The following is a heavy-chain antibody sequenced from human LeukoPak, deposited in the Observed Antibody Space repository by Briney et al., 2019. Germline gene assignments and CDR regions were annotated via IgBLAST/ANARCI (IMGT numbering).Heavy chain of an antibody. J-gene: IGHJ3*02. D-gene: IGHD6-13*01. CDR1: GGTFSSYA. Sequence: GASVKVSCKASGGTFSSYAISWVRQAPGQGLEWKGRIIPILGIANYAQKFQGRVTITADKSTSTAYMELSSLRSEDTAVYYCHSEGSSWSYDAFDIWGQGTMVTVSS. CDR3: HSEGSSWSYDAFDI. CDR2: IIPILGIA. V-gene: IGHV1-69*04.